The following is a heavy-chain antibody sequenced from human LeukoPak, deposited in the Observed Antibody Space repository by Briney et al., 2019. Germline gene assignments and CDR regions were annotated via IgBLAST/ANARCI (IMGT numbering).Heavy chain of an antibody. V-gene: IGHV3-11*04. CDR1: GFTFSSYW. D-gene: IGHD3-10*01. CDR2: ISSSGATI. J-gene: IGHJ4*02. Sequence: GGSLRLSCAASGFTFSSYWMSWIRQAPGKGLEWVSYISSSGATIYYADSVKGRFTISRDNAKNSLYLQMNSLRAEDTAVYYCASLHDSLWSPFDYWGQGTLVTVSS. CDR3: ASLHDSLWSPFDY.